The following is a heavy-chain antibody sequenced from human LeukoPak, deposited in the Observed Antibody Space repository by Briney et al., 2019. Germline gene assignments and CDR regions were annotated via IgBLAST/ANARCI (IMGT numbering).Heavy chain of an antibody. V-gene: IGHV3-23*01. Sequence: PGGSLRPSCAASGFAFSSHGMNWVRQAPGKGLEWVSGIRGDGVTTYYADSVKGRFTISRDNVKNTLYLQMNSLRAEDTAVYYCASQQWLVSTFDIWGQGTMVTVSS. CDR1: GFAFSSHG. D-gene: IGHD6-19*01. CDR2: IRGDGVTT. J-gene: IGHJ3*02. CDR3: ASQQWLVSTFDI.